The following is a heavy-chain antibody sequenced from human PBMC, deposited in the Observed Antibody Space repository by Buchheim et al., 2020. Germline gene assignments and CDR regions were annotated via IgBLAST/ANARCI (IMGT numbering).Heavy chain of an antibody. D-gene: IGHD5-18*01. J-gene: IGHJ4*02. CDR1: GGSIRSSKW. CDR3: ATRGDSGYTYVC. CDR2: IYHSGST. Sequence: QVQLQESGPELVKPSGTLSLTCAVSGGSIRSSKWWSWVRQPPGKGLEWIGEIYHSGSTKYNPSLKSRVTITVDNSKNQFSPNLSSVTAADTAMYYCATRGDSGYTYVCWGQGTL. V-gene: IGHV4-4*02.